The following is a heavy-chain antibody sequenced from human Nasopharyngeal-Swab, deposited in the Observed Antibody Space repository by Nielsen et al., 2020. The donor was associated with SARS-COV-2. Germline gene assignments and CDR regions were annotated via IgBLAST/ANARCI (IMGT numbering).Heavy chain of an antibody. J-gene: IGHJ6*02. CDR3: ARENVWGPSADAYYGMDV. CDR1: GGSISSYY. Sequence: SETLSLTCTVSGGSISSYYWSWIRQPPGKGPEWIGYIYYSGSTNYNPSLKSRVTISVDTSKNQFSLKLSSVTAADTAVYYCARENVWGPSADAYYGMDVWGQGTTVTVSS. D-gene: IGHD7-27*01. V-gene: IGHV4-59*01. CDR2: IYYSGST.